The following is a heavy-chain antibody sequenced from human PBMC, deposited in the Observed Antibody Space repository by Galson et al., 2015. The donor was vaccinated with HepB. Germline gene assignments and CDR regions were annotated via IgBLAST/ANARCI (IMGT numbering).Heavy chain of an antibody. CDR1: GFTFSSYW. D-gene: IGHD3-16*01. V-gene: IGHV3-74*01. J-gene: IGHJ4*02. Sequence: SLRLSCAASGFTFSSYWMHWVRQAPGKGLVWVSRINSDGSSTSYADSVKGRFTISRDNAKNTLYLQMNSLRAEDTAVYYCARVGASWDGVYFGYWGQGTLVTVLS. CDR3: ARVGASWDGVYFGY. CDR2: INSDGSST.